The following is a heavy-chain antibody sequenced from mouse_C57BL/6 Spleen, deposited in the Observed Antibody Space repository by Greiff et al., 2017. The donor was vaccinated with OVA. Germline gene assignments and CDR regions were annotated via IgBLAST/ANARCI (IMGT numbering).Heavy chain of an antibody. Sequence: EVQRVESGPGLVKPSQSLSLTCSVTGYSITSGYYWNWIRQFPGNKLEWMGYISYDGSNNYNPSLKNRISITRDTSKNQFFLKLNSVTTEDTATYYCARAPLYYYAMDYWGQGTSVTVSS. V-gene: IGHV3-6*01. CDR3: ARAPLYYYAMDY. J-gene: IGHJ4*01. CDR1: GYSITSGYY. CDR2: ISYDGSN.